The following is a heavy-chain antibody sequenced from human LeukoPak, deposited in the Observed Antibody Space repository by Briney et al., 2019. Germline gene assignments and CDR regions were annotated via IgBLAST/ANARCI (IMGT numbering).Heavy chain of an antibody. CDR3: AKGASIHVTGPDF. J-gene: IGHJ4*02. CDR1: RFTLSSFR. V-gene: IGHV3-23*01. CDR2: IIDSGGT. D-gene: IGHD3-9*01. Sequence: GGSLRLSCAASRFTLSSFRMSWVRQAPGKGLEWVSRIIDSGGTNYADSVKGRFTISRDNSKNTLYLQMNSLRVEDTAVYYCAKGASIHVTGPDFWGPGTLVTVSS.